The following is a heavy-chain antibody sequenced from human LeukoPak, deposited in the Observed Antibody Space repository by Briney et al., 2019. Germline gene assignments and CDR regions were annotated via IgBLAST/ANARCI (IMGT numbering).Heavy chain of an antibody. D-gene: IGHD5-18*01. CDR3: AGRPDTAMVPIFDY. V-gene: IGHV1-2*02. CDR2: INPNSGGT. J-gene: IGHJ4*02. CDR1: GYTFTGYF. Sequence: EASVKVSCKASGYTFTGYFLHWVRQAPGQGLEWMGWINPNSGGTNYAQKFQGRVTMTGDTSISTAYMELSRLSSDDTAIYYCAGRPDTAMVPIFDYWGQGTLVTVSS.